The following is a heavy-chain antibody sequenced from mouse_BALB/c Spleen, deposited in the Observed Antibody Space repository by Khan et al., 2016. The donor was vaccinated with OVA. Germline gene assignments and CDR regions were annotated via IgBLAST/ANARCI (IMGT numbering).Heavy chain of an antibody. V-gene: IGHV1-4*01. D-gene: IGHD2-14*01. CDR1: GYTFTSYT. CDR2: INPSNGYT. Sequence: VQLQQSGAELARPGASVKMSCKASGYTFTSYTIHWIKLRPGQGLEWIGFINPSNGYTNYNQKFEDKATLTADKSSTTVYMQLSSLTSDDSAVYNCVRDGAYHRNDGWFAYWGQGTLVTVSA. J-gene: IGHJ3*01. CDR3: VRDGAYHRNDGWFAY.